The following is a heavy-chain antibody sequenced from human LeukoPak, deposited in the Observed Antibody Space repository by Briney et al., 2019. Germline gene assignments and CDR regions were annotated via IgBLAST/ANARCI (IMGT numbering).Heavy chain of an antibody. CDR3: ARDGGVAAKYFDY. J-gene: IGHJ4*02. V-gene: IGHV1-69*13. CDR1: GGTFSSYA. Sequence: SVKVSCKASGGTFSSYAISWVRQAPGQGLEWMGGIIPIFGTANYAQKFQGRVTITADESTSTAYMELSSLRSEDTAVYYCARDGGVAAKYFDYWGQGSLVSISS. CDR2: IIPIFGTA. D-gene: IGHD2-15*01.